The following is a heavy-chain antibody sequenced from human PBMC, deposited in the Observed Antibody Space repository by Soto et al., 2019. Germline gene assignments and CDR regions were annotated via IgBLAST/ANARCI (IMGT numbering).Heavy chain of an antibody. V-gene: IGHV3-48*02. Sequence: DVQLVESGGGLVQPGGSLRLSCAASGFTFNSYSMTWVRQAPGKGLEWISYISSGSATIYYADSLKGRFTISRDNAKNSLYLQMTSPRDEDTAVYYCARDSASYSSSSGSYWYFDLWGRGTLVTVSS. CDR3: ARDSASYSSSSGSYWYFDL. CDR1: GFTFNSYS. J-gene: IGHJ2*01. CDR2: ISSGSATI. D-gene: IGHD6-6*01.